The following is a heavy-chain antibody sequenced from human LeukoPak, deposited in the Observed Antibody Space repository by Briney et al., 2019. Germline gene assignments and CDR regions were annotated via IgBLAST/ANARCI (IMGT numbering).Heavy chain of an antibody. J-gene: IGHJ4*02. CDR3: ARGGYYYDSSGYSIFDY. D-gene: IGHD3-22*01. Sequence: GGSLRLSCTDSGFAFSGYAMSWVRQAPGKGLEWVAVISYDGSNKYYADSVKGRFTISRDNSKNTLYLQMNSLRAEDTAVYYCARGGYYYDSSGYSIFDYWGQGTLVTVSS. V-gene: IGHV3-30-3*01. CDR2: ISYDGSNK. CDR1: GFAFSGYA.